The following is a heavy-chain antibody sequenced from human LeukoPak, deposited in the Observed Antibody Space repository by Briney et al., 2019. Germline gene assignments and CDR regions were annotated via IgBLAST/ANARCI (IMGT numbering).Heavy chain of an antibody. CDR2: ISYDGSNK. D-gene: IGHD6-19*01. J-gene: IGHJ4*02. V-gene: IGHV3-30*03. CDR3: ARELDGWYGVYFDY. CDR1: GFTFSSYG. Sequence: GGSLRLSCAASGFTFSSYGVHWVRQAPGKGLEWVAVISYDGSNKYYADSVKGRFTISRDNSKNTLYLQMNSLRAEDTAVYYCARELDGWYGVYFDYWGQGTLVTVSS.